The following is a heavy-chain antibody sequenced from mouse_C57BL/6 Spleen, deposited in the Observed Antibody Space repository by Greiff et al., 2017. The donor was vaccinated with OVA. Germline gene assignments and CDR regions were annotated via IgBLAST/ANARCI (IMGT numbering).Heavy chain of an antibody. J-gene: IGHJ3*01. Sequence: QVQLQQPGAELVKPGASVKLSCKASGYTFTSYWMHWVKQRPGQGLEWIGMIHPNSGSTNYNEKFKSKATLTVDKSSSTAYMQLSSLTSEDSAVYDGAREGYYYGSSRFAYWGQGTLVTVSA. CDR2: IHPNSGST. D-gene: IGHD1-1*01. V-gene: IGHV1-64*01. CDR3: AREGYYYGSSRFAY. CDR1: GYTFTSYW.